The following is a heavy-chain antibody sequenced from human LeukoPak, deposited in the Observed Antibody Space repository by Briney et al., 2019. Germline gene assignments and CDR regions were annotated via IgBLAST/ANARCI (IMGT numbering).Heavy chain of an antibody. CDR1: EFIVSSSY. V-gene: IGHV3-53*01. CDR3: AKDPKMTTVTD. CDR2: IYSGGST. Sequence: GGSLRLSCAASEFIVSSSYMSWVRQAPGKGLEWVSIIYSGGSTYYADSVKGRFTISRDNSKNTLYLQMNSLRAEDTAVYYCAKDPKMTTVTDWGQGTLVTVSS. D-gene: IGHD4-17*01. J-gene: IGHJ4*02.